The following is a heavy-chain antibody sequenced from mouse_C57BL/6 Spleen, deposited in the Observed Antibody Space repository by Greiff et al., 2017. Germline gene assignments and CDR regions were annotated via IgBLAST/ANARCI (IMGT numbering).Heavy chain of an antibody. V-gene: IGHV3-6*01. D-gene: IGHD1-1*02. J-gene: IGHJ2*01. CDR1: GYSITSGYY. CDR2: ISYDGSN. Sequence: EVKLEESGPGLVKPSQSLSLTCSVTGYSITSGYYWNWIRQFPGNKLEWMGYISYDGSNNYNPSLKNRIPITRDTSKNQFFLKLNSVTTEDTATYYCARDGNYFDYWGQGTTLTVSS. CDR3: ARDGNYFDY.